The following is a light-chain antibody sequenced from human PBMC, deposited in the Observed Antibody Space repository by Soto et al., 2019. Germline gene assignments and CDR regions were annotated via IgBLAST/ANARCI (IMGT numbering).Light chain of an antibody. CDR3: QQYNNWPLLT. CDR2: GAS. Sequence: EILLTQSPGTLSLSPGERATLSCRASQSVSSNYLVWYQQKPGQAPRLLIYGASSRATGIPDRFSGSGSGTDFTLTISSLQSEDFAVYYCQQYNNWPLLTFGGGTKVDIK. J-gene: IGKJ4*01. V-gene: IGKV3-20*01. CDR1: QSVSSNY.